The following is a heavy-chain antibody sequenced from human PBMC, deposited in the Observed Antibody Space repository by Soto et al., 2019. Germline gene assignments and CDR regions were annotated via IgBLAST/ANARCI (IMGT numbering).Heavy chain of an antibody. CDR1: GLTSSYHA. CDR3: AKAVEYSRSGSYYFDY. D-gene: IGHD6-6*01. V-gene: IGHV3-23*01. CDR2: ISSNGENT. Sequence: LRLSCAASGLTSSYHATNWVRQAPGKGLEWVSTISSNGENTHYADSVKGRFIISSDNSSNTVDLQMNSLRAEDSAIYYCAKAVEYSRSGSYYFDYWGQGTLVTVSS. J-gene: IGHJ4*02.